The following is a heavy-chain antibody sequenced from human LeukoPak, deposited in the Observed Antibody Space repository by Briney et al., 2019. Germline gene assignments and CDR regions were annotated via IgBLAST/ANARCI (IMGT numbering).Heavy chain of an antibody. V-gene: IGHV1-2*02. Sequence: ASVKVSRKASGYTFTGYYMHWVRQAPGQGLEWMGWINPNSGGTNYAQKFQGRVTMTRDTSISTAYMELSRLRSDDTAVYYCARDSDTAMVQTAFDIWGQGTMVTVSS. CDR3: ARDSDTAMVQTAFDI. CDR2: INPNSGGT. D-gene: IGHD5-18*01. CDR1: GYTFTGYY. J-gene: IGHJ3*02.